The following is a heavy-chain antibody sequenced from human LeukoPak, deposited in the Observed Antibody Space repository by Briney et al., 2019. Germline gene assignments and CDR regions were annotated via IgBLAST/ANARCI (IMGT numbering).Heavy chain of an antibody. CDR2: IYYSGST. CDR3: ARETAAAGTWFDP. D-gene: IGHD6-13*01. V-gene: IGHV4-61*01. J-gene: IGHJ5*02. CDR1: GGSVSSGSYY. Sequence: TSETLSLTCTVSGGSVSSGSYYWSWIRQPPGKGLEWIGYIYYSGSTNYNPSLKSRVTISVDTSKNQFSLKLSSVTAADTAVYYCARETAAAGTWFDPWGQGTPVTVSS.